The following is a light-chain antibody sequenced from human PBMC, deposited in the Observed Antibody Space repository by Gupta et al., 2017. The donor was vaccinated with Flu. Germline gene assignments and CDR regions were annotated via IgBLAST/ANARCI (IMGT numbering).Light chain of an antibody. J-gene: IGLJ1*01. CDR3: QAWDSTCRV. V-gene: IGLV3-1*01. CDR1: KLGDKN. CDR2: QDN. Sequence: CSGDKLGDKNVSWYQQKPGQSPVLVIYQDNKRPSGIPERFSGSNSGNSATLTISGTQDIDEADYYCQAWDSTCRVFGPGTKVTVL.